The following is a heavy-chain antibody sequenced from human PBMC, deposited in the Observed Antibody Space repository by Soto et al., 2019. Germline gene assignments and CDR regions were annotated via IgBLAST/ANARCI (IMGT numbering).Heavy chain of an antibody. V-gene: IGHV5-51*01. D-gene: IGHD4-17*01. J-gene: IGHJ6*02. Sequence: GESLKISCNGSGYSFTSYWIGWVRQMPGKGLEWMGIIYPGDSDTRYSPSFQGQVTISADKSISTAYLQWSSLKASDTAMYYCARQGSTTTDYYGMDVWGQGTTVTVSS. CDR2: IYPGDSDT. CDR3: ARQGSTTTDYYGMDV. CDR1: GYSFTSYW.